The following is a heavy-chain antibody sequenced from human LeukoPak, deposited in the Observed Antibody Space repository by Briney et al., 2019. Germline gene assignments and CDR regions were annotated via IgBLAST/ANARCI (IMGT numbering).Heavy chain of an antibody. J-gene: IGHJ4*02. Sequence: KPSETLSLTCTVSGGSISSYYWSWIRQPPGKGLEWIGYIYYSGSTNYNPHLKSRVTISVDTSKNQFSLKLSSVTAADTAVYYCAGGQNIPAADFDYWGRGTLVTVSS. CDR2: IYYSGST. CDR1: GGSISSYY. D-gene: IGHD2-2*01. CDR3: AGGQNIPAADFDY. V-gene: IGHV4-59*01.